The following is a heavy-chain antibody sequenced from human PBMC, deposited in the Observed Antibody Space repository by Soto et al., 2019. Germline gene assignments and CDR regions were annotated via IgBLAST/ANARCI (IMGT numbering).Heavy chain of an antibody. CDR1: GGTFSSYA. Sequence: ASVKVSCKASGGTFSSYAISWVRQAPGQGLEWMGGIIPIFGTANYAQKFQGRVTITADESTSTAYMELSSLRSEDTAFYYCAAFDPGPMGFDPWGQGTLVTVSS. D-gene: IGHD3-3*02. V-gene: IGHV1-69*13. J-gene: IGHJ5*02. CDR2: IIPIFGTA. CDR3: AAFDPGPMGFDP.